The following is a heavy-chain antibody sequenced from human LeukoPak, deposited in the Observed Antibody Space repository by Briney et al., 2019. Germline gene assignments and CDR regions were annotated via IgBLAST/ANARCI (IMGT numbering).Heavy chain of an antibody. CDR2: IYTSGST. J-gene: IGHJ5*02. V-gene: IGHV4-4*07. CDR3: ARNIGDYDFWSGYEIRWFDP. CDR1: GGSISSYY. Sequence: SETLSLTCTVSGGSISSYYWSWIRQPAGKGLEWIGRIYTSGSTNYNPSLKSRVTMSVDTSKNQFSLKLSSVTAADTAVYYCARNIGDYDFWSGYEIRWFDPWGQGTLVTVSS. D-gene: IGHD3-3*01.